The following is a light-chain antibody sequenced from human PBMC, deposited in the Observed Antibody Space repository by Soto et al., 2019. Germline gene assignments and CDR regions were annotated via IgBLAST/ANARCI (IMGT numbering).Light chain of an antibody. CDR2: DAS. V-gene: IGKV3-11*01. Sequence: ELVLTQSPATLSLSPGERATLSCRASQSVSSYLAWYQQKPGQAPRLLIYDASNRATGIPARFSGSGSGTGFTLTISSLEPEDFAVYYCQQRGTWPPLTVGPGTKVDIK. CDR3: QQRGTWPPLT. J-gene: IGKJ3*01. CDR1: QSVSSY.